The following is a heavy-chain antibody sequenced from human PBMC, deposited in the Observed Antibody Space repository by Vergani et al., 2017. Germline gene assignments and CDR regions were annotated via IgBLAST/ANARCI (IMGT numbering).Heavy chain of an antibody. CDR3: ASKRGACRAAYCHSYDF. V-gene: IGHV4-39*01. J-gene: IGHJ4*02. CDR2: MDYSGST. Sequence: QVQLQESGPGLVKPSETLSLTCTVSGDSVISTDYHWGWIRQPPGKGLEWIGSMDYSGSTSYNPSLASRISRSVETPKNQFSLRLTSVTAADTAVYYCASKRGACRAAYCHSYDFWGPGTLVGVSS. CDR1: GDSVISTDYH. D-gene: IGHD1-26*01.